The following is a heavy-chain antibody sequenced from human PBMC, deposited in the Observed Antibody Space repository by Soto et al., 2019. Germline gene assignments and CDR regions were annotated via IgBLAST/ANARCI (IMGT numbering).Heavy chain of an antibody. Sequence: EVQLLESGGGLVQPGGSLRLSCAASGFTFSSYAMSWVRQAPGTGLEWVSAISGSGGSTYYADSVKGRFTISRDNSKNTLYLQMNSLRAEDTAVYYCAKDVGLRLGEFYVPDFDYWGQGTLVTVSS. CDR3: AKDVGLRLGEFYVPDFDY. D-gene: IGHD3-16*01. CDR2: ISGSGGST. V-gene: IGHV3-23*01. CDR1: GFTFSSYA. J-gene: IGHJ4*02.